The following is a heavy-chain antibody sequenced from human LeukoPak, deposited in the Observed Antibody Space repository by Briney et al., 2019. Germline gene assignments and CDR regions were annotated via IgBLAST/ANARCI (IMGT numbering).Heavy chain of an antibody. V-gene: IGHV2-5*02. Sequence: SGPTLVKPTQTLTLTCTFSGFSLSTSGVGVGWIRQPPGKALERLALIYWDDDKRYSPSLKSRLTITKDTSKNQVVLTMTNMDPVDTATYYCAHTTMVRGVISCFDYWGQGTLVTVSS. CDR2: IYWDDDK. J-gene: IGHJ4*02. CDR1: GFSLSTSGVG. D-gene: IGHD3-10*01. CDR3: AHTTMVRGVISCFDY.